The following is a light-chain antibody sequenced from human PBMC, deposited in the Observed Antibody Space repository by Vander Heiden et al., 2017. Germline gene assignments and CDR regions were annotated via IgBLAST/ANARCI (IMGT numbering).Light chain of an antibody. Sequence: QPVLPHPPSVSAGPRQTVTSSGHDSRTNIGNNAVHWYQQHPGQAPNLLVYYDRVRPSGVSERFSGSNSGASATLAISRLEAEDEADYYCAAWDGISDPWVFGGGTKLTVL. V-gene: IGLV1-36*01. CDR3: AAWDGISDPWV. CDR2: YDR. CDR1: RTNIGNNA. J-gene: IGLJ3*02.